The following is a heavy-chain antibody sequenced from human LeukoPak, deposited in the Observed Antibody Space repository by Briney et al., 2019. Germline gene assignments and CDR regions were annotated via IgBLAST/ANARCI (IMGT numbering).Heavy chain of an antibody. CDR2: IYYSGST. D-gene: IGHD3-22*01. CDR3: ASTGDSSGYYPNYFDY. Sequence: KPSETLSLTCTVSGGSISSSSYYWGWIRQPPGKGLEWIGSIYYSGSTYYNPSLKSRVTISVDTSKNQFSLKLSSVTAADTAVYYCASTGDSSGYYPNYFDYSRQGTLVTVSS. CDR1: GGSISSSSYY. V-gene: IGHV4-39*01. J-gene: IGHJ4*02.